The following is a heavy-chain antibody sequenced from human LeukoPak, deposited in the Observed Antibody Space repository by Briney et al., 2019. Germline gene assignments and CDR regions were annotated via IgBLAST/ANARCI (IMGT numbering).Heavy chain of an antibody. CDR2: IYYSGST. D-gene: IGHD4-17*01. CDR1: GGSISSSNYY. J-gene: IGHJ4*02. CDR3: ARLVDYGDYVAY. V-gene: IGHV4-39*01. Sequence: SETLSLTCTVSGGSISSSNYYWGWIRQPPGKGLEWIGSIYYSGSTYYNPSLKSRVTISVVTSKNQFSLKLSSVTAADTAVYYCARLVDYGDYVAYWGQGTLVTVSS.